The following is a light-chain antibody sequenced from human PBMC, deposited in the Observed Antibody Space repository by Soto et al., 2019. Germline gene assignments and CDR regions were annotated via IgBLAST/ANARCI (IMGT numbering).Light chain of an antibody. CDR3: QQYSSSRT. CDR1: QSVNSR. Sequence: EIVLTQSPGTLSLSPGERATLSCRASQSVNSRLAWYQHKPGQAPRLLISGASSRATGIPDRFSGSGSATDFTLTITRLEPEDFAVYYCQQYSSSRTFGQGTKVDI. J-gene: IGKJ1*01. CDR2: GAS. V-gene: IGKV3-20*01.